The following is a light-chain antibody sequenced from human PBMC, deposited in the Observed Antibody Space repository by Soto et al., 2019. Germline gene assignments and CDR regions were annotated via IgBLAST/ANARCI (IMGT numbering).Light chain of an antibody. V-gene: IGKV1-5*03. CDR3: QQYNSYSPVT. CDR1: QSISSW. CDR2: KAS. Sequence: DIQMTQSPSTLSASVGDRVTITCRASQSISSWLAWYQQKPGKAPKLLIYKASSLESGVPSRFSGSGSGTEFTLTISSLQPDDVATYYCQQYNSYSPVTFGQGTKLEIK. J-gene: IGKJ2*01.